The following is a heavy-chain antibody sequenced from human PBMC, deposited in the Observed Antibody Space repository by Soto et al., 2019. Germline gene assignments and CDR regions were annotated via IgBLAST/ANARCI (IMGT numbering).Heavy chain of an antibody. J-gene: IGHJ4*02. Sequence: EVQLLESGGGLVQPGGSLRLSCAASGFTFSSYAMSWVRQAPGKGLEWVSAISGSGGSTYYADSVKGRFTISRDNSKNTLYLQMNSLRAEDTAGYYCAKAQQQLKTSFDYWGQGTLVTVSS. CDR1: GFTFSSYA. D-gene: IGHD6-13*01. V-gene: IGHV3-23*01. CDR3: AKAQQQLKTSFDY. CDR2: ISGSGGST.